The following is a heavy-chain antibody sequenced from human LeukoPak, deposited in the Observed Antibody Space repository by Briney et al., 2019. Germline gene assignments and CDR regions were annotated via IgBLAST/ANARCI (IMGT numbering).Heavy chain of an antibody. CDR2: ISSSGSTI. J-gene: IGHJ6*02. CDR1: GFTFSDYY. V-gene: IGHV3-11*01. CDR3: ARGYSSSSWYNYYYYYGMDV. Sequence: GGSLRLSCAASGFTFSDYYMSWICQAPGKGLEWVSYISSSGSTIYYADSVKGRFTISRDNAKNSLYLQMNSLRAEDTAVYYCARGYSSSSWYNYYYYYGMDVWGQGTTVTVSS. D-gene: IGHD6-13*01.